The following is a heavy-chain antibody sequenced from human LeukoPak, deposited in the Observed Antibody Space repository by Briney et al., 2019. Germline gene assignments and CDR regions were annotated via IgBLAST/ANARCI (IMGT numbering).Heavy chain of an antibody. CDR3: ARSGGYDYVWGSYRIFDY. Sequence: SETLSLTCTVSGGSISSYYWSWIRQPPGKGLEWIGYIYYSGSTNYNPSLKSRVTISVDTSKNQFSLKPSSVTAADTAVYYCARSGGYDYVWGSYRIFDYWGQGTLVTVSS. D-gene: IGHD3-16*02. CDR2: IYYSGST. J-gene: IGHJ4*02. CDR1: GGSISSYY. V-gene: IGHV4-59*01.